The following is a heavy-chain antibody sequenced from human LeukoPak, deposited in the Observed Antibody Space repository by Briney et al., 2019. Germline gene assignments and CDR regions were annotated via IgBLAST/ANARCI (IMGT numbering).Heavy chain of an antibody. Sequence: SETLSLTCTVSGGSISSSSYYWGWIRQPPGKGLEWIGSIYYSGSTYYNPSLKSRVTVSVDTSKNQFSLKLSSETAADTAVYYCARHQRRSAPTDYWGQGTLVTVSS. D-gene: IGHD1-1*01. V-gene: IGHV4-39*01. CDR2: IYYSGST. J-gene: IGHJ4*02. CDR1: GGSISSSSYY. CDR3: ARHQRRSAPTDY.